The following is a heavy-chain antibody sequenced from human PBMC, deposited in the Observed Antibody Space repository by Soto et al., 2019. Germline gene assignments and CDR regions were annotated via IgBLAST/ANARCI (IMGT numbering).Heavy chain of an antibody. D-gene: IGHD2-15*01. CDR1: GGSISSGGYS. Sequence: QLQLQESGSGLVKPSQTLSLTCAVSGGSISSGGYSWSWIRQPPGKGLEWIGYIYHSGSTYYNPSLKSRVTISVDRSKNQFSLKLSSVTAADTAVYYCARGEGCSGGSCYLDYWGQGTLVTVSS. CDR3: ARGEGCSGGSCYLDY. CDR2: IYHSGST. V-gene: IGHV4-30-2*01. J-gene: IGHJ4*02.